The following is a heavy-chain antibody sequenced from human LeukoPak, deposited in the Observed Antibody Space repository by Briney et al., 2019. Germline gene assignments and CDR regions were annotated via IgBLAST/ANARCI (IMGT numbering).Heavy chain of an antibody. CDR3: ARAPPTYFWSGYGYYYMDV. V-gene: IGHV4-39*01. J-gene: IGHJ6*03. CDR1: GGSISSSSYY. Sequence: SETLSLTCTVSGGSISSSSYYWGWIRQPPGKGLEWIGSIYYSGSTYYNPSLKSRVTISVDTSKNQFSLKLSSVTAADTAVYYCARAPPTYFWSGYGYYYMDVWGKGTTVTVSS. CDR2: IYYSGST. D-gene: IGHD3-3*01.